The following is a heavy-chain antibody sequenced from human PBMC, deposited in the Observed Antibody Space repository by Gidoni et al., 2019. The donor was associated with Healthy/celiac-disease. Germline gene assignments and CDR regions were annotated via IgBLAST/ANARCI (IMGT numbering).Heavy chain of an antibody. CDR2: IYHSGST. CDR3: ARCYYDSSGYYLKSIDY. D-gene: IGHD3-22*01. J-gene: IGHJ4*02. V-gene: IGHV4-38-2*01. Sequence: QVQLQESGPGLVKPSETLSLTCAVSGYSISSGYYWGWIRQPPGKGLEWIGSIYHSGSTYYNPSLKSRVTISVDTSKNQFSLKLSSVTAADTAVYYCARCYYDSSGYYLKSIDYWGQGTLVTVSS. CDR1: GYSISSGYY.